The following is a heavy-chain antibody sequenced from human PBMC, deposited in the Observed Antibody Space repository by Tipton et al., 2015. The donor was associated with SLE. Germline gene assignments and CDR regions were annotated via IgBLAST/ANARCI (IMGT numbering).Heavy chain of an antibody. J-gene: IGHJ6*02. V-gene: IGHV4-4*07. CDR2: IYTSGST. D-gene: IGHD6-19*01. CDR1: GGSISSYY. CDR3: ARHVWWSGRTVAALYGMDV. Sequence: GLVKPSETLSLTCTVSGGSISSYYWSWIRQPAGKGLEWIGRIYTSGSTNYNPSLKSRVTMSVDTSKNQFSLKLSSVTAADTAVYYCARHVWWSGRTVAALYGMDVWCQGTTVTVSS.